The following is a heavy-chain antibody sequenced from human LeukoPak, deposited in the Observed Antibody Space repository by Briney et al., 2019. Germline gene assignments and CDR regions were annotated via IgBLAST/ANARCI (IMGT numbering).Heavy chain of an antibody. CDR2: IHTSAPT. J-gene: IGHJ4*02. CDR1: SGFVGSKL. CDR3: AREETTRSLRAFDC. Sequence: AETLSLTCTVCSGFVGSKLGTDMRHPAGGAVEGIGRIHTSAPTNYNPSLKSRVTMSVDTSKNQFSLELSSVTAADTAVYYCAREETTRSLRAFDCWGQGTLVTVSS. V-gene: IGHV4-4*07. D-gene: IGHD5-12*01.